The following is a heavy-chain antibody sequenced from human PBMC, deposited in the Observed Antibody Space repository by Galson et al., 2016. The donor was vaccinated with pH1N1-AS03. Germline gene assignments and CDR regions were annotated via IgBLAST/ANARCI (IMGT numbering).Heavy chain of an antibody. CDR1: GFTFDDSA. V-gene: IGHV3-9*01. D-gene: IGHD2-15*01. CDR2: IDWNSGTI. J-gene: IGHJ4*02. Sequence: SLRLSCAGSGFTFDDSAMHWVRQDPGKGLEWVSGIDWNSGTIDYTDSVKGRFTISRDNAKNSLYLQMNSLRAEDTALYYCARSPGYCSAGSCSDQGYFDYWGPGTLVTVSS. CDR3: ARSPGYCSAGSCSDQGYFDY.